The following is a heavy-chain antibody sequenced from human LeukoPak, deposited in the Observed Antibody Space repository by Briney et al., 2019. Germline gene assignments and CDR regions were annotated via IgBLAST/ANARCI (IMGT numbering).Heavy chain of an antibody. V-gene: IGHV1-18*01. Sequence: GASVKVSCKASGYTFTSYGISWVRQAPGQALEWMGWISAYKGNTNYAQKLQGRVTMTPDTSTSTDYLELRSLRSDDTAVYYCAREIAAAEGSNWFDPWGEGTLVTVSS. CDR2: ISAYKGNT. CDR3: AREIAAAEGSNWFDP. D-gene: IGHD6-13*01. CDR1: GYTFTSYG. J-gene: IGHJ5*02.